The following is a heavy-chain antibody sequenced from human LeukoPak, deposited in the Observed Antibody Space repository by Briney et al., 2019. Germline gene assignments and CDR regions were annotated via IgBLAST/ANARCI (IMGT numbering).Heavy chain of an antibody. V-gene: IGHV4-34*03. J-gene: IGHJ4*02. CDR1: GGSFSGYS. D-gene: IGHD5-12*01. Sequence: KPSETLSLTCAVYGGSFSGYSWSWIRQPPGKGLEWIGEINHSGSTNYNPSLKSRVTISVDTSNNQFSLKLSSVTAADTAVYYCSRATIVATIFLHQGYLDYWGQGTLVTVSS. CDR3: SRATIVATIFLHQGYLDY. CDR2: INHSGST.